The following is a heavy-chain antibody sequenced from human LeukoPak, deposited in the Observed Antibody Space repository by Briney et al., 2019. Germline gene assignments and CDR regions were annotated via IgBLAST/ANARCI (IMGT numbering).Heavy chain of an antibody. D-gene: IGHD3-10*01. V-gene: IGHV1-2*02. CDR3: AQAMVRGVRGPSSS. CDR2: INPNSGGT. CDR1: GYTFTGYY. Sequence: ASVKVSCKASGYTFTGYYMHWVRQAPGQGLEWMGWINPNSGGTNYAQKFQGRVTMPRDTSISTAYMELSRLRSDDTAVYYCAQAMVRGVRGPSSSWGQGTLVTVSS. J-gene: IGHJ5*02.